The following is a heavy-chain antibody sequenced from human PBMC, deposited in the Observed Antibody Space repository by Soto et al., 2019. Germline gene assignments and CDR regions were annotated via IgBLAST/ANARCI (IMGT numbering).Heavy chain of an antibody. CDR3: ERHSIWLLLSDY. CDR1: GGSTSSSNYQ. CDR2: VYYNGNT. J-gene: IGHJ4*02. Sequence: PSETLSLTCTVSGGSTSSSNYQWVWIRQPPGKGLEWIGNVYYNGNTYYNPSLKSRVTISVDTSNNQFSLKETSVTAADTAVYFCERHSIWLLLSDYWGQGSLVTVSS. D-gene: IGHD3-22*01. V-gene: IGHV4-39*01.